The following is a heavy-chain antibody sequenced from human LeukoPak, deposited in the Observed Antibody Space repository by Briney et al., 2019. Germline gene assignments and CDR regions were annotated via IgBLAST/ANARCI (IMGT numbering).Heavy chain of an antibody. CDR3: AKGDIAAAG. Sequence: GGSLRLSCAASGFTFSSYGMHWVRQAPGKGLEWVAVISYDGSNKYYADSVKGRFTISRDNSKNTLYLQMNSLRAEDTAVYYCAKGDIAAAGWGQGTLVTVSS. V-gene: IGHV3-30*18. CDR1: GFTFSSYG. D-gene: IGHD6-13*01. J-gene: IGHJ4*02. CDR2: ISYDGSNK.